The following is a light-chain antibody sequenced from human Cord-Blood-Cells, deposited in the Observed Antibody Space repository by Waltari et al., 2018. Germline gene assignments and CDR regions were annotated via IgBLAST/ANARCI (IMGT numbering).Light chain of an antibody. Sequence: QSALTQPASVSGSPGQSITISCTGTSSDVGGYNYVSWYQQHPGKAPKLMIYDVSKRRSGVSHRFSGPRSGNTAYLTISGLQAEDEADYYCNSYTSSSTWVFGGGTKLTVL. CDR1: SSDVGGYNY. V-gene: IGLV2-14*01. CDR3: NSYTSSSTWV. CDR2: DVS. J-gene: IGLJ3*02.